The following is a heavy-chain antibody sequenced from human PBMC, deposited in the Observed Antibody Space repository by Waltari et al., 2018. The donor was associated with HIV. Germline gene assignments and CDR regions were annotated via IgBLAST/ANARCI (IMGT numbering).Heavy chain of an antibody. V-gene: IGHV3-53*01. CDR1: GLTVSSNY. J-gene: IGHJ3*02. Sequence: EVQLVESGGGLIQPGGSMRLTCAASGLTVSSNYMSWLRQAPGKGLEWVSVIYSDGSTYYADSVKGRFTISRDNSKNTLFLQMNSLRAEDTAVYYCARRPSFRGAFDIWGQGTMVTVSS. D-gene: IGHD2-21*01. CDR3: ARRPSFRGAFDI. CDR2: IYSDGST.